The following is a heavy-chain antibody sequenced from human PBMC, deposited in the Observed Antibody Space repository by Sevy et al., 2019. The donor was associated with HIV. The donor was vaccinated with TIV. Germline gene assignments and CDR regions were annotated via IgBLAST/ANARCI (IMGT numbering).Heavy chain of an antibody. V-gene: IGHV3-30-3*01. Sequence: GGSLRLSCAVSGFTFSSYAMHWVRQAPGKGLEWVAVISYDGSNKYYADSVKGRFTISRDNSKNTLYLQMNSLRAEDTAVYYCARGAYGSGCYPNDYWGQGTLVTVSS. CDR2: ISYDGSNK. CDR3: ARGAYGSGCYPNDY. CDR1: GFTFSSYA. D-gene: IGHD3-10*01. J-gene: IGHJ4*02.